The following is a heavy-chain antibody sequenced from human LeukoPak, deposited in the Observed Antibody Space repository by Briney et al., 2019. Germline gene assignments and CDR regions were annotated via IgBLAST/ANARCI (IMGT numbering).Heavy chain of an antibody. CDR3: AKVAVAVAGDY. D-gene: IGHD6-19*01. CDR1: GFTFSSYG. CDR2: ISYDGSNK. J-gene: IGHJ4*02. Sequence: QPGRSLRLSCAASGFTFSSYGMHWVRQAPGKGLEWVAVISYDGSNKYYADSVKGRFTISRDNSKNTLYLQMNSVRAEDTAVYYCAKVAVAVAGDYWGQGTLVTVSS. V-gene: IGHV3-30*18.